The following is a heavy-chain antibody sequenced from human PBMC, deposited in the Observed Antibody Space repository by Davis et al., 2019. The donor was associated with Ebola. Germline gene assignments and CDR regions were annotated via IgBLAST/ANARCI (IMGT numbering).Heavy chain of an antibody. J-gene: IGHJ4*02. CDR1: GDSISTENYY. Sequence: MPSETLSLTFSVSGDSISTENYYWGWLRQPPGKGLEWIGSIYYRGTTYYTPSLKSRITISVDTSKDQFSLKLSSVSAADTAVYYCARRRLSFEAIDYWGQGTLVTVSS. D-gene: IGHD1-26*01. CDR2: IYYRGTT. CDR3: ARRRLSFEAIDY. V-gene: IGHV4-39*01.